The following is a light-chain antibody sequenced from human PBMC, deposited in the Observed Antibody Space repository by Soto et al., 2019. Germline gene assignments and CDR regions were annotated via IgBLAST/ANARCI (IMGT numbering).Light chain of an antibody. CDR3: QQYNSSPLT. CDR1: QSIGAS. CDR2: KAS. J-gene: IGKJ4*01. V-gene: IGKV1-5*03. Sequence: DIQMTQSPSTLYASVGDRVTITCRASQSIGASLAWFQQKPGKAPNLLIYKASSIESGVPSRFSGSGSGTEFTLTISTLQPDDFATYYCQQYNSSPLTFGGGTKVEIK.